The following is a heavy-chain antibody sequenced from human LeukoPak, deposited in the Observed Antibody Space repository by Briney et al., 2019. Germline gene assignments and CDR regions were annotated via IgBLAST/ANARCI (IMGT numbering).Heavy chain of an antibody. Sequence: PGGSLRLSCAASGFTFSSYEMNWVRRAPGKGLEWVSYISSTGGIRYYADSVKGRFTISRDNAKRSLFLQMNSLRAEDTAVYYCARAPYDSRDYSFDYWGQGTLVTVSS. J-gene: IGHJ4*02. V-gene: IGHV3-48*03. D-gene: IGHD3-22*01. CDR1: GFTFSSYE. CDR2: ISSTGGIR. CDR3: ARAPYDSRDYSFDY.